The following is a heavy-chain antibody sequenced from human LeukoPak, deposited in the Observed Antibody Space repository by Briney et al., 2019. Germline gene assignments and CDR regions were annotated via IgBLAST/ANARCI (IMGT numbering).Heavy chain of an antibody. D-gene: IGHD2-15*01. Sequence: GASVKVSCKASGYTFTTYAINWVRQAPGQGLEWMGWISPYNGNTNYAQKFQGRVTMTTDTSTSTAYMEVRSLRSDDTAVYYCARWRRYCSDRSCSKPERGAFDAWGQGTLVTVSS. CDR3: ARWRRYCSDRSCSKPERGAFDA. CDR2: ISPYNGNT. J-gene: IGHJ3*01. V-gene: IGHV1-18*01. CDR1: GYTFTTYA.